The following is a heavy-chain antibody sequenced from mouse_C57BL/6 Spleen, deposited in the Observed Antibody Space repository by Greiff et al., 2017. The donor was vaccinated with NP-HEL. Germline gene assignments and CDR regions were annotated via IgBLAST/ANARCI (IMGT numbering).Heavy chain of an antibody. D-gene: IGHD2-4*01. CDR2: IHPSDSDT. V-gene: IGHV1-74*01. CDR3: AISIDYDGRPFDY. CDR1: GYTFTSYW. J-gene: IGHJ2*01. Sequence: QVRLQQPGAEPVKPGASVKVSCKASGYTFTSYWMHWVKQRPGQGLEWIGRIHPSDSDTNYNQKFKGKATLTVDKSSSTAYMQLSSLTSEDSAVYYCAISIDYDGRPFDYWGQGTTLTVSS.